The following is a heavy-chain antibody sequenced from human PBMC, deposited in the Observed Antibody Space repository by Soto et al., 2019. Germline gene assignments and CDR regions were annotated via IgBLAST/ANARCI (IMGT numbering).Heavy chain of an antibody. CDR2: IYYSGST. CDR1: HGSISSGGYY. Sequence: PSETLSLTCTVSHGSISSGGYYWSWIRQHPGKGLEWIGYIYYSGSTYYNPSLKSRVTISVDTSKNQFSLKLSSVTAADTAVYYCARGYYYDSSGYYPHWGQGTLVT. J-gene: IGHJ4*02. D-gene: IGHD3-22*01. CDR3: ARGYYYDSSGYYPH. V-gene: IGHV4-31*03.